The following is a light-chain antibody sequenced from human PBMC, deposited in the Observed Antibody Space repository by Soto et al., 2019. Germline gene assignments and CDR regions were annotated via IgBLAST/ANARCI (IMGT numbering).Light chain of an antibody. CDR3: QQYGSSPWT. CDR1: QSVSSSY. J-gene: IGKJ1*01. Sequence: EIVLTQSPGTLSLSPGERATLSCRASQSVSSSYLAWYQQKPGQAPRLLIYGASSRATGIPDRFSGSGSGTDFTLTISRLEPEDFAVYYCQQYGSSPWTFGHGIKVEIK. CDR2: GAS. V-gene: IGKV3-20*01.